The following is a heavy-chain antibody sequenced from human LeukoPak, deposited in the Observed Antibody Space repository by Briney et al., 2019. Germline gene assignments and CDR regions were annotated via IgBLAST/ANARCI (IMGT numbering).Heavy chain of an antibody. J-gene: IGHJ5*02. D-gene: IGHD3-10*01. CDR1: GDSVTKHY. CDR2: IYPGGNF. V-gene: IGHV4-4*07. CDR3: ARSTGQGDFRGPAQWWFDP. Sequence: PSETLSLTCSVSGDSVTKHYWSWIRQSAAKGPECIGRIYPGGNFDSNPSLKSRVTMSLDTSKNQLSLKLYSVTAADTAVYFCARSTGQGDFRGPAQWWFDPWGQGTLVTVSS.